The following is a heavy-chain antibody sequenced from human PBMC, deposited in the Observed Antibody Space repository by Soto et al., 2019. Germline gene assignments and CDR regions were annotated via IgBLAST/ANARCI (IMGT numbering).Heavy chain of an antibody. D-gene: IGHD2-15*01. CDR1: GFTFSSYG. Sequence: TGGSLRLSCAASGFTFSSYGMHWVRQAPGKGLERVAVIWYDGNNKYYADSVKGRFTISRDNSKNTLYLQMNSLRAEDTAVYYCARDRNAGYCSGGSCYSGDYYFDYWGQGTLVTVSS. CDR2: IWYDGNNK. V-gene: IGHV3-33*01. CDR3: ARDRNAGYCSGGSCYSGDYYFDY. J-gene: IGHJ4*02.